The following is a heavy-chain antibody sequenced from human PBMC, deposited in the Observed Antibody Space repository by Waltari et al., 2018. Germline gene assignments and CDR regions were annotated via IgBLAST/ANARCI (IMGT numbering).Heavy chain of an antibody. V-gene: IGHV1-69*04. CDR1: GGTFSSYA. D-gene: IGHD1-1*01. CDR2: FSPILGLA. CDR3: ARRGRRNCREAMVV. J-gene: IGHJ6*03. Sequence: QVQLVQSGAEVKKPGSSVKVSCKASGGTFSSYAISWVRQAPGQGLEWMGGFSPILGLANYDPTGQSRVTITADNSTSTACMGLSSLRSDDTAGYYGARRGRRNCREAMVVWGKGTPATVSS.